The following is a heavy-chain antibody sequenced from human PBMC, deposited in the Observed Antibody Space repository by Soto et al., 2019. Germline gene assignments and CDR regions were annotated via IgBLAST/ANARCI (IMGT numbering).Heavy chain of an antibody. V-gene: IGHV4-34*01. D-gene: IGHD6-13*01. CDR2: INHSGST. Sequence: PSETLSLTCAVYGGSSSGYYWSWIRQPPGKGLEWIGEINHSGSTNYNPSLKSRVTISVDTSRNQFSLKLSSVTAADTAVYYCARGLGEQQLNYYYYYGMGVWGQGPTVTVYS. CDR1: GGSSSGYY. CDR3: ARGLGEQQLNYYYYYGMGV. J-gene: IGHJ6*02.